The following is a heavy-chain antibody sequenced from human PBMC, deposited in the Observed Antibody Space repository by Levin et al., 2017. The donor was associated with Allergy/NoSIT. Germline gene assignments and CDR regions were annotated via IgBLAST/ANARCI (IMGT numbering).Heavy chain of an antibody. D-gene: IGHD3-10*01. CDR3: ARDECAWFGECYSPDV. Sequence: SETLSLTCTVSGDSINRGDYYWTWIRQLPGKGLEWIGFIPHGGSATYNPSLKSRLTLSLDTSKNHFSLKLASVTVADTAVYYCARDECAWFGECYSPDVWGQGTTVIVSS. CDR2: IPHGGSA. V-gene: IGHV4-30-4*01. CDR1: GDSINRGDYY. J-gene: IGHJ6*02.